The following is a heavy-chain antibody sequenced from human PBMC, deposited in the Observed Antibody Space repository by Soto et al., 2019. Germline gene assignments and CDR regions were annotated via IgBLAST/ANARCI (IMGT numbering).Heavy chain of an antibody. J-gene: IGHJ4*02. V-gene: IGHV3-21*01. CDR3: ARDIDYYDSSGYYRDY. CDR1: GFTFSSYS. D-gene: IGHD3-22*01. Sequence: EVQLVESGGGLVKPGGSLRLSCAASGFTFSSYSMNWVRQAPGKGLEWVSSISSSSSCIYYADSVKGRFTISRDNAKNSLYLQMNSLRAEDTAVYYCARDIDYYDSSGYYRDYWGQGTLVTVSS. CDR2: ISSSSSCI.